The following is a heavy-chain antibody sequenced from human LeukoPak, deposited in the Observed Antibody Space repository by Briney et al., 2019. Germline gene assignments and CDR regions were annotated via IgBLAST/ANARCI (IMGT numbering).Heavy chain of an antibody. CDR1: GFTFSSYW. V-gene: IGHV3-74*01. D-gene: IGHD3-3*01. CDR2: INTDGSST. Sequence: GGSLRLSSAASGFTFSSYWMHWVRQAPGKGLVWVSRINTDGSSTSYADSVKGRFTISRDNAKNTLYLQMNSLRAEDTAVYYCAKDLEGYYFDYWGQGTLVTVSS. J-gene: IGHJ4*02. CDR3: AKDLEGYYFDY.